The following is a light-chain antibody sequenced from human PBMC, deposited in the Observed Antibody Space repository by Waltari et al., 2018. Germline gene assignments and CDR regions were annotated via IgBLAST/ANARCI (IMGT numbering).Light chain of an antibody. CDR1: QTISIY. CDR2: AAS. J-gene: IGKJ2*01. CDR3: QQSYSTPYT. V-gene: IGKV1-39*01. Sequence: DIQMTQSPSSLSASVVARVTISCRASQTISIYLNWFQQKPGKAPKLLIYAASSLQSGVPSRFSGSGSGTDFTLTISSLQPEDFATYYCQQSYSTPYTFGQGTKLEIK.